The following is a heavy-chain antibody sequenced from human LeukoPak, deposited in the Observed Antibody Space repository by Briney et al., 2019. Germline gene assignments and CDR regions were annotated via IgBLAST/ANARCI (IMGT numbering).Heavy chain of an antibody. J-gene: IGHJ4*02. V-gene: IGHV1-18*01. D-gene: IGHD2-15*01. Sequence: ASVKVSCKASGYTFTNYGISWVRQAPGQGLEWMAWIRAYNGNKDYAQKFQGRVTVTADTSKRTAYMERRSLRSEDTAVYYCARSGCSAGSCYSQTVRFDSWGQGALVTASS. CDR2: IRAYNGNK. CDR1: GYTFTNYG. CDR3: ARSGCSAGSCYSQTVRFDS.